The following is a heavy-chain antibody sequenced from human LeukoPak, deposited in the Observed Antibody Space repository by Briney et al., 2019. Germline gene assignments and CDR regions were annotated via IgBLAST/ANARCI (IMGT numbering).Heavy chain of an antibody. Sequence: NPSETLSLTCAVYGGSFSGYYWSWIRQPAGKGLEWIGRIYTSGSTNYNPSLKSRVTMSVDTSKNQFSLKLSSVTAADTAVYYCARDWVVPDYYYGMDVWGQGTTVTVSS. V-gene: IGHV4-4*07. D-gene: IGHD2-2*01. CDR1: GGSFSGYY. CDR2: IYTSGST. J-gene: IGHJ6*02. CDR3: ARDWVVPDYYYGMDV.